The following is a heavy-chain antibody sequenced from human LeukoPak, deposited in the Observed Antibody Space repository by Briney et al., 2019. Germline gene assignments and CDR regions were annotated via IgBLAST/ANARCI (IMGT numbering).Heavy chain of an antibody. J-gene: IGHJ6*02. D-gene: IGHD3-9*01. V-gene: IGHV5-51*01. CDR2: IYPGDSDT. CDR3: ARLNYDILTGYYDYYYGMDV. CDR1: GYSFTSYW. Sequence: GESLKISCKGSGYSFTSYWIGWVRQMPGKGLEWMGIIYPGDSDTRYSPSFQGQVTISADKSISTAYLQWSSLKASDTAMYHCARLNYDILTGYYDYYYGMDVWGQGTTVTVSS.